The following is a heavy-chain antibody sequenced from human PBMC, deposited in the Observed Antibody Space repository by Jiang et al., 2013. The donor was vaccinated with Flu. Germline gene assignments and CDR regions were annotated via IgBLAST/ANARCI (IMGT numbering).Heavy chain of an antibody. Sequence: QLLESGGGLIQPGGSLRLSCAASGFTVSSNYMERGSARLRGKGLEWVSVIYSGGSTYYADSVRGRFTISRDNSKNTLYLQMNSLRAEDTAVYYCARGEDMTMHAFDIWGQGTMVTVSS. D-gene: IGHD2-15*01. CDR1: GFTVSSNY. CDR2: IYSGGST. J-gene: IGHJ3*02. CDR3: ARGEDMTMHAFDI. V-gene: IGHV3-53*01.